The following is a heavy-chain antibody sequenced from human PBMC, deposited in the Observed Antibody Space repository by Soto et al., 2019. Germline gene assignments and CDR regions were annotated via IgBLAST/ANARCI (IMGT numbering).Heavy chain of an antibody. V-gene: IGHV1-18*01. CDR3: VMLDNYVTPTPQDV. CDR1: GYIFVNYG. Sequence: QVQLVQSGDEVKKPGASVKVSCKASGYIFVNYGIAWVRQAPGQGLEWMGWISPYTGNTHSATKVQGRLTMTRDTSTSTAYMDLGSLTSDDTAVYYCVMLDNYVTPTPQDVWGQGTTVTVSS. D-gene: IGHD3-16*01. CDR2: ISPYTGNT. J-gene: IGHJ6*02.